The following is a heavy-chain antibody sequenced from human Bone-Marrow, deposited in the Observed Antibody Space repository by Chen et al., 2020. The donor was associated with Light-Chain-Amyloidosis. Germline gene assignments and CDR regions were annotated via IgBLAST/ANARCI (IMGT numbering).Heavy chain of an antibody. CDR3: ARTGDAFDI. CDR2: ISSSGSTI. V-gene: IGHV3-48*03. CDR1: GFTFSIYE. Sequence: EVQLVESVGGLVQPGGSLRLSCADSGFTFSIYEMNWVRQAPGKGLEWVSYISSSGSTIYYADSVKGRFTIARDNAKNSLYLQMNSLRAEDTAVYYGARTGDAFDIWGQGTMVSVSS. J-gene: IGHJ3*02.